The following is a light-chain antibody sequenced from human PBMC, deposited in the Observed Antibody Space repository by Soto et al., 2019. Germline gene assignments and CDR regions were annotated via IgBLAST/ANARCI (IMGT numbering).Light chain of an antibody. CDR2: AAS. CDR1: QGISSY. CDR3: QQYYSYPQT. Sequence: ALRMTQSPSSFSASTGDRVTITCRASQGISSYLAWYQQKLGKAPKLLIYAASTLQSGVPSRFSGSGSGTDFTLTISCLQSEDFATYYCQQYYSYPQTFGQGTKLEIK. V-gene: IGKV1-8*01. J-gene: IGKJ2*01.